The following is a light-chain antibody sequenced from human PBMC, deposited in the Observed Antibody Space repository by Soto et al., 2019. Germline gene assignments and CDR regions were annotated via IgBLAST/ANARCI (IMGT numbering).Light chain of an antibody. J-gene: IGKJ1*01. V-gene: IGKV3-15*01. CDR1: QHVLSD. Sequence: EILLTQSPATLSVSPGETATLSCGASQHVLSDLAWYQQKPGQAPRLLVYGATTRATDAPAKFRGRGSGTEFSLTISSLQSEDSATYYCQQYRSWPRTFGQGSKVEI. CDR3: QQYRSWPRT. CDR2: GAT.